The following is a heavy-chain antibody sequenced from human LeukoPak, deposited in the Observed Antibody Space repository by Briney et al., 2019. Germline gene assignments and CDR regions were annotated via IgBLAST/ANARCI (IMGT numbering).Heavy chain of an antibody. Sequence: SETLSLTCAVYGGSFSGYYWSWIRQPPGKGLEWIGEINHSGSTNYNPSLKSRVTISVDTSKNQFSLKLSSVTAADTAVYYCARHIPIVGASDYWGQGTLATVSS. D-gene: IGHD1-26*01. J-gene: IGHJ4*02. CDR2: INHSGST. CDR1: GGSFSGYY. V-gene: IGHV4-34*01. CDR3: ARHIPIVGASDY.